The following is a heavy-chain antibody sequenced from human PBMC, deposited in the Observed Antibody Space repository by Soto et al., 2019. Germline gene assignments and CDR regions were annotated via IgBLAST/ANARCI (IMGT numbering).Heavy chain of an antibody. Sequence: GGSLRLSCAASGITFRRHTMSWVRQAPGTGLERVSTIDPSGANKNYADSVKGRFTISRDNSRNTLDLQMNSLRVGDTALYYCVSWVSAHFDYWGQGTPVTVS. CDR2: IDPSGANK. D-gene: IGHD3-16*01. CDR3: VSWVSAHFDY. J-gene: IGHJ4*02. V-gene: IGHV3-23*01. CDR1: GITFRRHT.